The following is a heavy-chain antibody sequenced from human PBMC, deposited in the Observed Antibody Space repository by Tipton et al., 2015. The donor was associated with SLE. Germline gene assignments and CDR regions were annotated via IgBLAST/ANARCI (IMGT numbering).Heavy chain of an antibody. D-gene: IGHD6-13*01. Sequence: SLRLSCAASGFTFSSYAMSWVRQAPGKGLEWVSAISSSGGSTYYADSVKGRFTISRDNSKNTLYLQMNSLRAEDTALYYCARVIAAPPYGMDVWGQGTTVTVSS. CDR2: ISSSGGST. CDR3: ARVIAAPPYGMDV. J-gene: IGHJ6*02. CDR1: GFTFSSYA. V-gene: IGHV3-23*01.